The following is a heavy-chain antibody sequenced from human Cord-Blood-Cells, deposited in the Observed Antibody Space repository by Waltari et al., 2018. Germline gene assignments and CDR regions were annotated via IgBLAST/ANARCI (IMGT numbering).Heavy chain of an antibody. D-gene: IGHD1-7*01. V-gene: IGHV4-38-2*01. CDR1: GYSISSGYY. CDR3: ARGGDLELSHSPYLHLDY. Sequence: QVQLQESGPGLVKRSETLSLPCAVSGYSISSGYYWGWIRQPAGKGLEWFGSIYHSGSTYYTPSLKSRVTISVDTSKNQFSLKLSSVTAADTAVYYCARGGDLELSHSPYLHLDYWGQGTLVTVSS. J-gene: IGHJ4*02. CDR2: IYHSGST.